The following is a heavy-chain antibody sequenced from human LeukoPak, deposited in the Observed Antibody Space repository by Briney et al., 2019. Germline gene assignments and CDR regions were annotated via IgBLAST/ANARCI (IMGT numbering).Heavy chain of an antibody. CDR3: ARTRSSGGYSGADY. CDR2: LNWTGGRT. V-gene: IGHV3-20*04. CDR1: GFTFDSHG. J-gene: IGHJ4*02. D-gene: IGHD1-26*01. Sequence: GGSLRLSCAASGFTFDSHGMTWVRQAPGRGLEWVSGLNWTGGRTGYADSLQGRFTISRDNAKNSLYLQMTSLRAEDTALYYCARTRSSGGYSGADYWGQGTLVTVSS.